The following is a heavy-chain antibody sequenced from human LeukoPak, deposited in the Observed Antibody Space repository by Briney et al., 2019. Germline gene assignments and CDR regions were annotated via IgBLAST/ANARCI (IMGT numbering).Heavy chain of an antibody. J-gene: IGHJ4*02. D-gene: IGHD3-16*01. Sequence: GGTLRLFCAASGFTFSDYYMSWIRQAPGKGLEWVSYISSSGSTIYYADSVKGRFTISRVNAKNSLYLQMNSLRAEDTAVYYCARVAGGGYFDYWGQGTLVTVSS. V-gene: IGHV3-11*01. CDR1: GFTFSDYY. CDR3: ARVAGGGYFDY. CDR2: ISSSGSTI.